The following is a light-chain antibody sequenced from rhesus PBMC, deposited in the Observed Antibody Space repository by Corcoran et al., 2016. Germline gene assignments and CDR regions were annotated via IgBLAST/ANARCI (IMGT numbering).Light chain of an antibody. CDR2: KAA. Sequence: DIQMTQSPSSLSASVGDTVTITCRASQGISSWLAWYQQKPGKAPKLLIYKAASLQSGVPSRVSGSGSGTDFTLTISSRQSEDFASYYCQQYSSRPYSFGQGTKVEIK. V-gene: IGKV1-22*01. CDR1: QGISSW. CDR3: QQYSSRPYS. J-gene: IGKJ2*01.